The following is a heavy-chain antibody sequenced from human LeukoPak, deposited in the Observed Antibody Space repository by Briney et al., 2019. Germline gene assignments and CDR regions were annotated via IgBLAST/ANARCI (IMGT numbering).Heavy chain of an antibody. Sequence: GGSLTLSCAASGFTFNTYSMNWVRQAPGKGLEWVSSISSSSNYIYYTDSVKGRFTISRDNAKNSLYLQMNSLRAEDTAVYYCARDWRYCSSTSCYTQDYWGQGTLVTVSS. J-gene: IGHJ4*02. CDR3: ARDWRYCSSTSCYTQDY. V-gene: IGHV3-21*01. CDR1: GFTFNTYS. D-gene: IGHD2-2*02. CDR2: ISSSSNYI.